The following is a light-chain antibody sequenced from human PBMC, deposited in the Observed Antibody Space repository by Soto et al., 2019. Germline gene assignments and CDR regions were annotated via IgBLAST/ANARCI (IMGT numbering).Light chain of an antibody. J-gene: IGKJ4*01. CDR3: QQYNNWPPLT. V-gene: IGKV3-15*01. Sequence: EIVLTQSPATLSVSPGERATLSCRASQSVSSNLAWYQQKPGQAPRLLIYDTSSRAAGIPARFSGSGSGTEFTLTISSLQSEDSAVYYCQQYNNWPPLTFGGGTKVEIK. CDR1: QSVSSN. CDR2: DTS.